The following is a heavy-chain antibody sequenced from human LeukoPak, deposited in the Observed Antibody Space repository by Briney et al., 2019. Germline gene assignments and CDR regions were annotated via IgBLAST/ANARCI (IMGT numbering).Heavy chain of an antibody. Sequence: SETLSLTCAVYGGSFSGYYWSWIRQPPGKGLEWIGEINHSGSTNYNPSLKSRVTISVDTSKNQFSLKLSSVTAADTAVYYCARADISGYYYFDYWGQGTLVTVSS. V-gene: IGHV4-34*01. J-gene: IGHJ4*02. CDR3: ARADISGYYYFDY. CDR1: GGSFSGYY. CDR2: INHSGST. D-gene: IGHD5-12*01.